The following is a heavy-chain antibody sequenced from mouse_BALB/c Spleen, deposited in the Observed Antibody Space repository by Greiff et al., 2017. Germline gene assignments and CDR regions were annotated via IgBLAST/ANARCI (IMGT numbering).Heavy chain of an antibody. CDR3: TNYYGSSYAMDY. D-gene: IGHD1-1*01. V-gene: IGHV5-6-4*01. CDR2: ISSGGSYT. Sequence: EVQRVESGGGLVKPGGSLKLSCAASGFTFSSYTMSWVRQTPEKRLEWVATISSGGSYTYYPDSVKGRFTISRDNAKNTLYLQMSSLKSEDTAMYYCTNYYGSSYAMDYWGQGTSVTVSS. CDR1: GFTFSSYT. J-gene: IGHJ4*01.